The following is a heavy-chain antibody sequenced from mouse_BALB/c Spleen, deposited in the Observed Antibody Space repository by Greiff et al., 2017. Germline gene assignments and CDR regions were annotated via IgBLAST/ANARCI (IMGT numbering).Heavy chain of an antibody. Sequence: EVKLQESGGGLVQPGGSMKLSCVASGFTFSNYWMNWVRQSPEKGLEWVAEIRLKSNNYATHYAESVKGRFTISRDDSKSSVYLQMNNLRAEDTGIYYCTRGYRYDEENAMDYWGQGTSVTVSS. J-gene: IGHJ4*01. V-gene: IGHV6-6*02. CDR1: GFTFSNYW. D-gene: IGHD2-14*01. CDR3: TRGYRYDEENAMDY. CDR2: IRLKSNNYAT.